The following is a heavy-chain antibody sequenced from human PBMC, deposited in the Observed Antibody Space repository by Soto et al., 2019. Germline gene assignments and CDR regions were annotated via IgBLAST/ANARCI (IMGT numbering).Heavy chain of an antibody. CDR2: ISPYNGKT. CDR1: GYSFTTYG. D-gene: IGHD3-3*01. V-gene: IGHV1-18*01. Sequence: ASVKVSCKASGYSFTTYGIFWVRQAPGQGLEWMGWISPYNGKTNYAQNLQGRVSMTTDTSTTTAYMELRSLRSDDTAVYYCAKDQRKPAIFGVVTLSWGQGTLVTVSS. CDR3: AKDQRKPAIFGVVTLS. J-gene: IGHJ5*02.